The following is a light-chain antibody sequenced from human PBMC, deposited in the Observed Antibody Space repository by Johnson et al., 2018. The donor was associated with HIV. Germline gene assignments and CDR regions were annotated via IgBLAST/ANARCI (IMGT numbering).Light chain of an antibody. J-gene: IGLJ1*01. CDR1: SSTIGNNY. CDR3: GTWDTSLSAGGV. V-gene: IGLV1-51*02. Sequence: QSVLMQPPSVSAAPGQKVTISCSGSSSTIGNNYVSWYQVLPGAAPKLLIYKNNERPSGIPDRLSGSKSGTSATLGITGLQTGDEADYYCGTWDTSLSAGGVFGTGTKVTVL. CDR2: KNN.